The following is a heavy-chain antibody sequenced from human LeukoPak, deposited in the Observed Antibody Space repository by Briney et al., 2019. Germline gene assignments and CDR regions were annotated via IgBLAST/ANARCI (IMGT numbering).Heavy chain of an antibody. J-gene: IGHJ5*02. CDR2: INHSGST. CDR1: GGSFSGYY. CDR3: ARAGGWFGANWFDP. D-gene: IGHD3-10*01. Sequence: PSETLSLTCAVYGGSFSGYYWSWIRQPPGKGLEWIGEINHSGSTNYNPSPKSRVTISVDTSKNQFSLKLSSVTAADTAVYYRARAGGWFGANWFDPWGQGTLVTVSS. V-gene: IGHV4-34*01.